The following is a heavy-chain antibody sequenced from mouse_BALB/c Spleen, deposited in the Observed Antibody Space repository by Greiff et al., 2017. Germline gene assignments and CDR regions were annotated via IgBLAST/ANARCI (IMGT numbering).Heavy chain of an antibody. CDR1: GYAFSSYW. J-gene: IGHJ2*01. D-gene: IGHD1-1*01. CDR2: IYPGDGDT. Sequence: SGAELVRPGSSVKISCKASGYAFSSYWMNWVKQRPGQGLEWIGQIYPGDGDTNYNGKFKGKATLTADKSSSTAYMQLSSLTSEDSAVYFCARGGVRYYFDYWGQGTTLTVSS. V-gene: IGHV1-80*01. CDR3: ARGGVRYYFDY.